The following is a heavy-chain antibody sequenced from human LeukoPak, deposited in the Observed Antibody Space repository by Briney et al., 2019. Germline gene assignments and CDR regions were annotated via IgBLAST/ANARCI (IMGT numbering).Heavy chain of an antibody. J-gene: IGHJ3*02. V-gene: IGHV3-30*04. CDR3: AGEKFDI. Sequence: GGSLGLSCVASGFSFSKYAMDWVRPAPGKGLEWVALISKDGSMRYYADSVKGRFTISRDNSNNTLSLQMNSLRSEDTAVYYWAGEKFDIGGQRTRDTVSA. CDR1: GFSFSKYA. CDR2: ISKDGSMR.